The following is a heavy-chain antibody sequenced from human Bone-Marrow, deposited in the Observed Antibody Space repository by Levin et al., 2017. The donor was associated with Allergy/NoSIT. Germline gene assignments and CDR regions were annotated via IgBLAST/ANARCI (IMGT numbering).Heavy chain of an antibody. CDR2: IYWDDDK. Sequence: SGPTLVKPTQTLTLTCTFSGFSFSPRGVGVGWIRQPPGKALEWLALIYWDDDKRYSPSLKSRLSITKDTSKNQVVLRMTNMDPVDTATYYCVHRLLIVVVPAATDGLDIWGQGTMVTVSS. J-gene: IGHJ3*02. CDR1: GFSFSPRGVG. D-gene: IGHD2-2*01. CDR3: VHRLLIVVVPAATDGLDI. V-gene: IGHV2-5*02.